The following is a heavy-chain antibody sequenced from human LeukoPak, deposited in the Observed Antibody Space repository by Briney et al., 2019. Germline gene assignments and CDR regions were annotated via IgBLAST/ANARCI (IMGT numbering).Heavy chain of an antibody. CDR2: IIPIFGTA. CDR1: GGTFSSYA. Sequence: SVKVSCKASGGTFSSYAISWVRQAPGQGLEWMGGIIPIFGTANYAQNFQGRVTITADESTSTAYMELSSLRFEDTAVYYCARERAIFGVVIKPYDAFNIWGQGTMVIVSS. CDR3: ARERAIFGVVIKPYDAFNI. V-gene: IGHV1-69*13. D-gene: IGHD3-3*01. J-gene: IGHJ3*02.